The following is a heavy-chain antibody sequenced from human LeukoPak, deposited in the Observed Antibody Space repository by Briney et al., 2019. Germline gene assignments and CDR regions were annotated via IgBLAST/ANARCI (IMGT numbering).Heavy chain of an antibody. Sequence: SVKVSCKASGGTFSSYAISWVRQAPGQGLEWMGGTIPIFGTANYAQKFQGRVTITADESTSTAYMELSSLRSEDTAVYYCTREVLDYDSSGYYYYFDYWGQGTLVTVSS. CDR3: TREVLDYDSSGYYYYFDY. D-gene: IGHD3-22*01. J-gene: IGHJ4*02. V-gene: IGHV1-69*13. CDR2: TIPIFGTA. CDR1: GGTFSSYA.